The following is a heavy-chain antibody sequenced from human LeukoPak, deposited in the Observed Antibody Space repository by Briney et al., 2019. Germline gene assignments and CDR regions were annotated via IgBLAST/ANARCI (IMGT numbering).Heavy chain of an antibody. Sequence: GGSLRLSCAASGFTFSDYYMSWIRQAPGKGLEWVSYISSSGSTIYYADSVKGRFTISRDNAKNSLYLQMNSLRAEDTAVYYCAREGYYYDSSGHPVAFDIWGQGTMVTVSS. CDR3: AREGYYYDSSGHPVAFDI. CDR1: GFTFSDYY. J-gene: IGHJ3*02. CDR2: ISSSGSTI. V-gene: IGHV3-11*04. D-gene: IGHD3-22*01.